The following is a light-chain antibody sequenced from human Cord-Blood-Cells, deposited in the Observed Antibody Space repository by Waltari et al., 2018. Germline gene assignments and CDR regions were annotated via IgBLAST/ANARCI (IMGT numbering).Light chain of an antibody. CDR3: QQLNSYPIT. CDR2: AAS. CDR1: QGISSY. Sequence: DIQLTQSPSFLSASVGASVTTTCRTSQGISSYLAWYQQKPGKAPKLLIYAASTLQIGVPSRFSGSGSGTEFTLTISSLQPEDFATYYCQQLNSYPITFGQGTRLEIK. V-gene: IGKV1-9*01. J-gene: IGKJ5*01.